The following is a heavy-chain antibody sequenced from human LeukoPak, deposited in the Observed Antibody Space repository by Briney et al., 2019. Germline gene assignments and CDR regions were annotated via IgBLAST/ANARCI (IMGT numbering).Heavy chain of an antibody. V-gene: IGHV3-30*03. J-gene: IGHJ4*02. CDR3: ARDPRPGDIVVVVAAYFDY. D-gene: IGHD2-15*01. CDR2: ISYDGSNK. CDR1: GFTFSSYG. Sequence: GGSLRLSCAASGFTFSSYGMHWVRQAPGKGLEWVAVISYDGSNKYYADSVKGRFTISRDNSKNTLYLQMNSLRAEDTAVYYCARDPRPGDIVVVVAAYFDYWGQGTLVTVSS.